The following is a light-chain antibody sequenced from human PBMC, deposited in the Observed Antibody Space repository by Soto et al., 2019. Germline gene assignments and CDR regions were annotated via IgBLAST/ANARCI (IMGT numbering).Light chain of an antibody. Sequence: IQMTQSPTSLSASVGDRVTITCRASQSISNYLNWYQQKPGKAPKVLIYAASSLQSGVPSRFSGSGSATDFTLTISSLQPEDFATYYCQQSYNTPITFGGGTKVEIK. CDR3: QQSYNTPIT. J-gene: IGKJ4*01. V-gene: IGKV1-39*01. CDR1: QSISNY. CDR2: AAS.